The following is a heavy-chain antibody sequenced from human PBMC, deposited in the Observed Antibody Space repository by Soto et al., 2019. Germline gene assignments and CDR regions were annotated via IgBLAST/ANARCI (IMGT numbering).Heavy chain of an antibody. D-gene: IGHD6-13*01. CDR2: ISYDGSNK. V-gene: IGHV3-30*18. CDR1: GFTFSSYG. J-gene: IGHJ4*02. Sequence: QVQLVESGGGVVQPGRSLRLSCAASGFTFSSYGMHWVRQAPGKGLEWVAVISYDGSNKYYADSVKGRFTISRDNSKNTLYLQMNSLRAEDTAVYYCAKSPIAAAGTLDYWGQGTLVTLSS. CDR3: AKSPIAAAGTLDY.